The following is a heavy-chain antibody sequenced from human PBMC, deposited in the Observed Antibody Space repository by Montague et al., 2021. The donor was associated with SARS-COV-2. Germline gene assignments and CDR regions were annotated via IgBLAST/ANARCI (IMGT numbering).Heavy chain of an antibody. J-gene: IGHJ4*02. CDR1: GGSFSGYY. CDR3: ARGTKRVFTYGYGSSGYASDY. D-gene: IGHD3-22*01. V-gene: IGHV4-34*01. Sequence: SETLSLTCAVYGGSFSGYYWSWIRQPPGKGLEWIGEINHSGSTKYNPSLKSRVTISVDTSKNQFSLKLSSVTAADTAVYYCARGTKRVFTYGYGSSGYASDYWGQGTLVTVSS. CDR2: INHSGST.